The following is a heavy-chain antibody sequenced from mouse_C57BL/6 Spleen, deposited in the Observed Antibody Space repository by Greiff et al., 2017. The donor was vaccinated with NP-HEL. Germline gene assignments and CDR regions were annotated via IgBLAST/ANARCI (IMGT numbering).Heavy chain of an antibody. V-gene: IGHV1S81*02. CDR3: AILLINFDY. CDR1: GYTLTSYW. Sequence: VQLQQSGAELVNPGASVNLSCKASGYTLTSYWMHWVKQRPGQGLEWIGEINPSNGRTNYNEKFKSKATLTVDKSSSTAYMQLSSPTSEDAACYSCAILLINFDYWSQGTTLTVSS. J-gene: IGHJ2*01. CDR2: INPSNGRT. D-gene: IGHD1-1*01.